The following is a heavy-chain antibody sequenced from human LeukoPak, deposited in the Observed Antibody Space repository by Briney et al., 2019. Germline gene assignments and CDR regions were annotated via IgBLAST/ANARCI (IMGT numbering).Heavy chain of an antibody. J-gene: IGHJ4*02. V-gene: IGHV3-9*01. Sequence: GGSLRLSCAASGFTFDDYAMHWVRQAPGKGLEWVSGISWSSGSIGYADSLKCRFTISRDNGKNSLYLQMNSLRAEDTALYYCAKDRRGSITAVGSALDYWGQGTLVTVSS. D-gene: IGHD6-13*01. CDR1: GFTFDDYA. CDR2: ISWSSGSI. CDR3: AKDRRGSITAVGSALDY.